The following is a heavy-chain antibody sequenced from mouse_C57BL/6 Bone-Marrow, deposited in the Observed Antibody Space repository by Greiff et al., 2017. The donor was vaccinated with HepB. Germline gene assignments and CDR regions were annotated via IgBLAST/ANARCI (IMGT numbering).Heavy chain of an antibody. Sequence: QVQLQQSGAELVRPGASVTLSCKASGYTFTDYEMHWVKQTPVHGLEWIGAIDPETGGTAYNQKFKGKAILTADKSSSTAYMELRSLTSEDSAVYYCKRRYGSSYGYFDVWGTGTTVTVSS. CDR1: GYTFTDYE. V-gene: IGHV1-15*01. CDR2: IDPETGGT. D-gene: IGHD1-1*01. J-gene: IGHJ1*03. CDR3: KRRYGSSYGYFDV.